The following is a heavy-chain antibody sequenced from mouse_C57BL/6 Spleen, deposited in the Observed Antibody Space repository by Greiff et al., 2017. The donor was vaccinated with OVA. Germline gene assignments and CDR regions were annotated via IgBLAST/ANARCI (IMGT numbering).Heavy chain of an antibody. V-gene: IGHV1-69*01. CDR1: GYTFTSYW. J-gene: IGHJ3*01. Sequence: VQLQQSGAELVMPGASVKLSCKASGYTFTSYWMHWVKQRPGQGLEWIGEIDPSDSYTNYNQKFKGKSTLTVDKSSSTAYMQLSSLTSEDSAVYYCARYDYDRGFAYWGQGTLVTVSA. CDR3: ARYDYDRGFAY. D-gene: IGHD2-4*01. CDR2: IDPSDSYT.